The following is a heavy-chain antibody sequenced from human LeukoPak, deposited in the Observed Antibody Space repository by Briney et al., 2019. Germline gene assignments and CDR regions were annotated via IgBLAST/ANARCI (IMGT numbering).Heavy chain of an antibody. Sequence: GESLKISCKASGYIFANYWIGWVRQMPGKGLEWMGIIYPDDSDTRYSPSFQGQVTISADKSISTAYLQWSSLKASDTAMYYCARQRGLYCSGDSCYIDYWGQGTLVTVSS. D-gene: IGHD2-15*01. CDR1: GYIFANYW. V-gene: IGHV5-51*01. CDR2: IYPDDSDT. J-gene: IGHJ4*02. CDR3: ARQRGLYCSGDSCYIDY.